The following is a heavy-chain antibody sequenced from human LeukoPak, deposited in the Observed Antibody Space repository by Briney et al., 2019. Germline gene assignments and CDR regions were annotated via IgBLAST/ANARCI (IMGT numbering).Heavy chain of an antibody. V-gene: IGHV3-23*01. J-gene: IGHJ6*03. Sequence: PGGSLRLSCAASGFTFSSYDMTWVRQTPGKGLEWVALISRSGGTTYYADSVKGRFTISRDNSKNTPYLQMNSLRAEDTAEYYCAKRGGTESFYYYYYMDVWGKGTTVTVSS. CDR3: AKRGGTESFYYYYYMDV. CDR1: GFTFSSYD. D-gene: IGHD2-15*01. CDR2: ISRSGGTT.